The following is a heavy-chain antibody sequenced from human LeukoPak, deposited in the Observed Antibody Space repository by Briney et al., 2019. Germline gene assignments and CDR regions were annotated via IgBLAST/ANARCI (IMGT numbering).Heavy chain of an antibody. V-gene: IGHV4-39*07. CDR2: IYYTGRT. D-gene: IGHD5-12*01. CDR3: ARRGYYYYYYMDV. CDR1: GGSISISSYY. J-gene: IGHJ6*03. Sequence: SETLSLTCTVSGGSISISSYYWGWIRQPPGKGLEWIGSIYYTGRTYYNPSLKSRVSISVDTSKNQFSLKVSSVTAADTAVYYCARRGYYYYYYMDVWGKGTTVTISS.